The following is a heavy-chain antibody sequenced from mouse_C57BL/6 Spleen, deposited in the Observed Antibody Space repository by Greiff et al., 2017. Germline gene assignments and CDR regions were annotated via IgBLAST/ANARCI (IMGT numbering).Heavy chain of an antibody. V-gene: IGHV1-69*01. D-gene: IGHD1-1*01. J-gene: IGHJ4*01. CDR2: IDPSDSYT. Sequence: VQLQQPGAELVMPGASVKLSCKASGYTFTSYWMHWVKQRPGQGLEWIGEIDPSDSYTNYNQKFKGKSTLTVDKSSSTAYMQLSSLTSEDSAVYYCARGEIDYYGSKDAMDYWGQGTSVTVSS. CDR3: ARGEIDYYGSKDAMDY. CDR1: GYTFTSYW.